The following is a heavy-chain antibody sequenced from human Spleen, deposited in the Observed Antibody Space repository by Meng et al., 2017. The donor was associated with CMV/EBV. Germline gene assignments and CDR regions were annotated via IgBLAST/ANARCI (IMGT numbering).Heavy chain of an antibody. CDR3: ARAPPGYGDYYFDY. D-gene: IGHD4-17*01. Sequence: GGSLRLSCAASGFTVSSNYMSWVRQAPGKGLEWVSVIYSGGSTYYADSVKGRFTISRDNSKNTLYLQMNSLRAEDTAVYYCARAPPGYGDYYFDYWGQGTLVTVSS. V-gene: IGHV3-53*05. J-gene: IGHJ4*02. CDR2: IYSGGST. CDR1: GFTVSSNY.